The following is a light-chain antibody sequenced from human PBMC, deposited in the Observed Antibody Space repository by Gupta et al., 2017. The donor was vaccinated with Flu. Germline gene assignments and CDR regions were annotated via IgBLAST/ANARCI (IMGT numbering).Light chain of an antibody. J-gene: IGKJ2*01. CDR3: QQYYTGPPHT. Sequence: RGERATINCKSSQSLLYSSNNKNYEAGYQQKPGQQPKLLIYWASTRESGVPERVRGGVSGTDCTLIISSLQAEDVAVEYWQQYYTGPPHTFGQGTKLEIK. CDR1: QSLLYSSNNKNY. CDR2: WAS. V-gene: IGKV4-1*01.